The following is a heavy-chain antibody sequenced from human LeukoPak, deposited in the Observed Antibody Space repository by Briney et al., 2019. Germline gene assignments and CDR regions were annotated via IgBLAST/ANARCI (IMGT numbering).Heavy chain of an antibody. V-gene: IGHV3-9*01. CDR1: GFTFDDYA. Sequence: GGSLRLSCAASGFTFDDYAMHWVRQAPGEGLEWVSGISWNSGSIGYADSVKGRFTIPRDNAKNSLYLQMNSLRAEDTALYYCAKGLYYDSSGYLDYWGQGTLVTVSS. J-gene: IGHJ4*02. D-gene: IGHD3-22*01. CDR3: AKGLYYDSSGYLDY. CDR2: ISWNSGSI.